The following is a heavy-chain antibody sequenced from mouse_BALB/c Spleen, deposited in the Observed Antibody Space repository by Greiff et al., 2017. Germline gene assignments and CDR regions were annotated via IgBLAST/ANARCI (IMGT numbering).Heavy chain of an antibody. D-gene: IGHD2-10*02. CDR1: GFTFTDYY. CDR2: IRNKANGYTT. V-gene: IGHV7-3*02. Sequence: EVKLVESGGGLVQPGGSLRLSCATSGFTFTDYYMSWVRQPPGKALEWLGFIRNKANGYTTEYSASVKGRFTISRDNSQSILYLQMNTLRAEDSATYYCAREEYGNHWYFDVWGAGTTVTVSS. J-gene: IGHJ1*01. CDR3: AREEYGNHWYFDV.